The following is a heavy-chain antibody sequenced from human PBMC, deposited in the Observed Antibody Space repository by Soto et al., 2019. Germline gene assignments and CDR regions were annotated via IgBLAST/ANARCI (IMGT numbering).Heavy chain of an antibody. J-gene: IGHJ3*02. D-gene: IGHD3-3*01. CDR1: GYSFTGNS. CDR2: ISAYNGNT. V-gene: IGHV1-18*04. CDR3: ARDRNYDFWSGYLGPHDAFDI. Sequence: ASVKVSCKASGYSFTGNSMHWVRQAPGQGLEWMGWISAYNGNTNYAQKLQGRVTMTTDTSTSTAYMELRSLRSDDTAVYYCARDRNYDFWSGYLGPHDAFDIWGQGTMVTVSS.